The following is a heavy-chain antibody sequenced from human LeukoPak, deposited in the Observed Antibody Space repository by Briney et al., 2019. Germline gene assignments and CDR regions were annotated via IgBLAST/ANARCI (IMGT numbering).Heavy chain of an antibody. Sequence: ASVKVSCKASGYTFTGYYIHWVRQAPGQGLGWMGWINPNSGGTNYAQKFQGRVTMTRDTSISTAYMDLSRLRSDDTAVYYCARGSIVGATFDYFDYWGQGTLVTVSS. J-gene: IGHJ4*02. CDR3: ARGSIVGATFDYFDY. CDR1: GYTFTGYY. V-gene: IGHV1-2*02. D-gene: IGHD1-26*01. CDR2: INPNSGGT.